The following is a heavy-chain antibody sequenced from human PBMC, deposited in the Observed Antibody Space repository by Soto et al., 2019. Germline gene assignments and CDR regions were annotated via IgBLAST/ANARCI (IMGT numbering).Heavy chain of an antibody. D-gene: IGHD5-18*01. CDR3: ARDPLWGTAMVLWYFDL. CDR1: GFTFNNYA. V-gene: IGHV3-30-3*01. J-gene: IGHJ2*01. CDR2: ISYDGSNK. Sequence: QVQLVESGGGVVQPGRYLRLSCAASGFTFNNYAMHWVRQAPGKGLEWVALISYDGSNKYYADSVKGRFTISRDNSKNTLYLQMNSLRAEDTAVYYCARDPLWGTAMVLWYFDLWGRGTLVTVSS.